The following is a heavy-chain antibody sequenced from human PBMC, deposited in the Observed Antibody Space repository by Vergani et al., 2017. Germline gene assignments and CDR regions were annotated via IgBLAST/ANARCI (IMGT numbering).Heavy chain of an antibody. V-gene: IGHV4-38-2*01. CDR1: GYSISSGYY. CDR3: ARLCPDWSGYWIDP. CDR2: IYHSGST. D-gene: IGHD3-3*01. J-gene: IGHJ5*02. Sequence: QVQLQESGPGLVKPSETLSLTCAVSGYSISSGYYWGWIRQPPGKGLEWIGSIYHSGSTYYNPSLKSRVTISVDTSKNQFSLKLSSVTAADTAVDYCARLCPDWSGYWIDPWGQGTLVTVSS.